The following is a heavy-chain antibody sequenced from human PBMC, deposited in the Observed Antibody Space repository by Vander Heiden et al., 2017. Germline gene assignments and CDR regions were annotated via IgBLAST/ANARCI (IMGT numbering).Heavy chain of an antibody. D-gene: IGHD3-16*01. J-gene: IGHJ4*02. Sequence: QVQLVESGGGVVQPGRSLRLSCAASGFTFSSYAMHWVRQAPGKGLEWVAVISYDGSNKYYADSVKGRFTISRDNSKNTLYLQMNSLRAEDTAVYYCARDLDGSENGGDYWGQGTLVTVSS. CDR1: GFTFSSYA. CDR2: ISYDGSNK. V-gene: IGHV3-30-3*01. CDR3: ARDLDGSENGGDY.